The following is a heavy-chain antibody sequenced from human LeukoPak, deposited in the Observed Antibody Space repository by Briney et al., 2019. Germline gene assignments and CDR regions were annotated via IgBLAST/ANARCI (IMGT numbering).Heavy chain of an antibody. D-gene: IGHD3-10*01. CDR1: DGSISSSSYY. V-gene: IGHV4-39*01. CDR3: ARGPMVRGVNGAFDI. Sequence: KSSETLSLTCTVSDGSISSSSYYWGWIRQPPGKGLQWMGSIYYSGSTYYNPSLKSRVTISVDTSKNQFSLKLSSVTAADTAVYYCARGPMVRGVNGAFDIWGQGTMVTVSS. CDR2: IYYSGST. J-gene: IGHJ3*02.